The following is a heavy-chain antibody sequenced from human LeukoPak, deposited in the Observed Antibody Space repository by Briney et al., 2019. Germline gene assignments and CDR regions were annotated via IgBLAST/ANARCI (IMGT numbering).Heavy chain of an antibody. V-gene: IGHV3-30*02. CDR1: GFTFSSYG. Sequence: TGGSLRLSCAASGFTFSSYGMHWVRQAPGKGLEWVAFIRYDGSNKYYADSVKGRFTISRDNSKNTLYLQMNSLRAEDTAVYYCAKDAWLGGNWFDPWGQGTLVTVSS. CDR3: AKDAWLGGNWFDP. D-gene: IGHD6-19*01. J-gene: IGHJ5*02. CDR2: IRYDGSNK.